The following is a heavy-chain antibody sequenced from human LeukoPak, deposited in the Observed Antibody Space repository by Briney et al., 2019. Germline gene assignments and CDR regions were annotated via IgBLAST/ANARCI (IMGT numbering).Heavy chain of an antibody. V-gene: IGHV7-4-1*02. D-gene: IGHD3-16*02. CDR3: ARDGGAYVWGSYRTFDY. CDR1: GYTFTSYA. J-gene: IGHJ4*02. Sequence: ASVKVSCKASGYTFTSYAMNWVRQAPGQGLEWMGWINTNTGNPTYAQGFTGRFVFSLDTSVSTAYLQISSLEAEDTAVYYCARDGGAYVWGSYRTFDYWGQGTLVTVSS. CDR2: INTNTGNP.